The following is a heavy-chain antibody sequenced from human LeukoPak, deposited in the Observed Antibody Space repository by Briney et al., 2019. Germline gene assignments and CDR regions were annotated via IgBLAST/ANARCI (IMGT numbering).Heavy chain of an antibody. V-gene: IGHV4-39*07. D-gene: IGHD5-18*01. Sequence: SETLSLTCTVSGGSISSSSYYWGWIRQSPGKGLEWIGSIYYSGTTHYSPSLESRVTISVDTSKNQFSLKLASVTAADTAIYYCAKGAGGFSYYNWFDPWGQGTLVTVSS. J-gene: IGHJ5*02. CDR1: GGSISSSSYY. CDR3: AKGAGGFSYYNWFDP. CDR2: IYYSGTT.